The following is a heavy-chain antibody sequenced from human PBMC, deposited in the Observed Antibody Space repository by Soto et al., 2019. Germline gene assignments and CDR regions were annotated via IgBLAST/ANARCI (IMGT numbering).Heavy chain of an antibody. V-gene: IGHV1-69*12. CDR3: ARSLGLEYYYGMDV. CDR2: IVPIFGTA. D-gene: IGHD1-1*01. J-gene: IGHJ6*02. Sequence: QVQLVQSGAEVKKPGSSVKVSCKASGGTFSSYAISWVRQAPGQGLEWMGGIVPIFGTANYAQKFQGRVTITADESTSTAYVELSSLRSEDTDVYYCARSLGLEYYYGMDVWGQGTTVTVSS. CDR1: GGTFSSYA.